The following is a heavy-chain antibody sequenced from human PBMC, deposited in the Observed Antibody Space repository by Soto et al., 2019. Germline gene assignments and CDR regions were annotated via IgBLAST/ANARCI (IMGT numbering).Heavy chain of an antibody. J-gene: IGHJ6*02. Sequence: QVQLQESGPGLVKPSQTLSLTCTVSGGSISSGGYYWSWIRQHPGKGLEWIGYIYYSGSTYYNPSPKIRVTISVSTSKIQFSLKLSSVTAADTSVYYCARALYCSSTSCTDYYGMDVWGQGTTVTVSS. D-gene: IGHD2-2*01. CDR3: ARALYCSSTSCTDYYGMDV. V-gene: IGHV4-31*03. CDR2: IYYSGST. CDR1: GGSISSGGYY.